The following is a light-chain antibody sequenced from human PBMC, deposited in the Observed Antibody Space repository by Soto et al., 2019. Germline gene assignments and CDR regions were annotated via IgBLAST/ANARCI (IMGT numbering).Light chain of an antibody. CDR2: AAS. V-gene: IGKV1-39*01. Sequence: DIQMTQSPSSLSASVGDRVTITCRASQSISSYLNWYQQKPGKAPKLLIYAASSLQSGVPSRFSGSGSGTAFTLNISSLQPEDFANYYCQQSYSSQLTFGGGTKVQIK. CDR3: QQSYSSQLT. J-gene: IGKJ4*02. CDR1: QSISSY.